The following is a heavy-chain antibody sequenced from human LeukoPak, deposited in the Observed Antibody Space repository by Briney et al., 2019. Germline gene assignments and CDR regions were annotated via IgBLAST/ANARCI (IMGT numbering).Heavy chain of an antibody. CDR1: GGSISSSSYH. Sequence: SEILSLTCTVSGGSISSSSYHWGWIRQPPGKGLEWIGSMYYSGSTYYNPSLKSRVTVSVDTSKNQFSLNLSSVTAADTAVYYCARISIVVVPAYFDYWGQGTLVTVSS. D-gene: IGHD2-2*01. V-gene: IGHV4-39*01. J-gene: IGHJ4*02. CDR3: ARISIVVVPAYFDY. CDR2: MYYSGST.